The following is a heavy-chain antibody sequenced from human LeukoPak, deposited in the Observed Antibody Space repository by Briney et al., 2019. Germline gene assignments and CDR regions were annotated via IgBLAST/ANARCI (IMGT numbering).Heavy chain of an antibody. J-gene: IGHJ4*02. CDR1: GFTFSSYA. D-gene: IGHD6-19*01. CDR2: ISGSGGST. V-gene: IGHV3-23*01. CDR3: AKDLRQWLNFDY. Sequence: GGSLRLSCAASGFTFSSYAMSWVRQAPGKGLEWVSAISGSGGSTYYADSVKGRFTISRDDSKNTLYLQMNSLRAEDTAVYYCAKDLRQWLNFDYWGQGTLVTVSS.